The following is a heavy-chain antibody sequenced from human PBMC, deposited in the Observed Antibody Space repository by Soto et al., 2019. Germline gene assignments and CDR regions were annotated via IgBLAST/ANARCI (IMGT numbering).Heavy chain of an antibody. CDR3: AQNRGDPTMDV. J-gene: IGHJ6*02. D-gene: IGHD2-21*01. V-gene: IGHV3-23*01. Sequence: GGSLRLSCAASGLTFSSHFMSWVRQAPGKGLEWVSVISGSGGTTYYADSVKGRFTISRDNSKNTLFLQMNSLRDEDTAVYYCAQNRGDPTMDVWGQGTTVTVSS. CDR2: ISGSGGTT. CDR1: GLTFSSHF.